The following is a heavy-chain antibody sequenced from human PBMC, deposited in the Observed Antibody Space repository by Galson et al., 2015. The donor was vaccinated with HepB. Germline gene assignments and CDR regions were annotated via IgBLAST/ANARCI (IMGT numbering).Heavy chain of an antibody. CDR1: GFTFSSYA. V-gene: IGHV3-23*01. D-gene: IGHD3-22*01. CDR3: AKGARKGTYYYDSSGYSHFDY. J-gene: IGHJ4*02. Sequence: SLRLSCAASGFTFSSYAMSWVRQAPGKGLEWVSAISGSGGSTYYADSVKGRFTISRDNSKNTLYLQMNSLRAEDTAVYYCAKGARKGTYYYDSSGYSHFDYWGQGTLVTVSS. CDR2: ISGSGGST.